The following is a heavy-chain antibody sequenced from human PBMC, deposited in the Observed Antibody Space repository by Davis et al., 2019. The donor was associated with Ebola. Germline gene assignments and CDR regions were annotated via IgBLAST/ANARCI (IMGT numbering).Heavy chain of an antibody. V-gene: IGHV3-43*02. D-gene: IGHD3-22*01. J-gene: IGHJ4*02. CDR2: IAGDGSVT. CDR1: GFTFDDYA. Sequence: GESLKISCAAYGFTFDDYAMHWVRQAPGKGLEWVSLIAGDGSVTYYADSVKGRFTISRDNSRNSLYLQMRSLTTEDIALYYCAKGVIDTLDYWGQGTLVTVSS. CDR3: AKGVIDTLDY.